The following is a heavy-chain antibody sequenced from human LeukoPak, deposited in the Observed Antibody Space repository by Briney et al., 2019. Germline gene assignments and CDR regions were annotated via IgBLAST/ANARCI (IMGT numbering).Heavy chain of an antibody. CDR2: IYSGGNT. Sequence: GGSLRLSCAASGFTVSSNYMRWVRQAPGKGLEWVSVIYSGGNTYYADSVQGRFTMSRENPENTLYLQMNSLRAEDTAIYYCAKAHDRGYYYGFDYWGQGTLVTVSS. J-gene: IGHJ4*02. V-gene: IGHV3-66*01. CDR3: AKAHDRGYYYGFDY. CDR1: GFTVSSNY. D-gene: IGHD3-22*01.